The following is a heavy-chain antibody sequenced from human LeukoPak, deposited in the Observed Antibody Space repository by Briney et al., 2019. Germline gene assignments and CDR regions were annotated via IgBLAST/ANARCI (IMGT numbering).Heavy chain of an antibody. CDR1: GFTVSSNY. D-gene: IGHD5-24*01. CDR3: ARLRGGYRLY. V-gene: IGHV3-11*04. CDR2: ISSSGSTI. J-gene: IGHJ4*02. Sequence: PGGSLRLSCAASGFTVSSNYMSWVRQAPGRGLEWVSYISSSGSTIYYADSVKGRFTISRDNAKNSLYLQINSLRAEDTAVYYCARLRGGYRLYWGQGTLVTVSS.